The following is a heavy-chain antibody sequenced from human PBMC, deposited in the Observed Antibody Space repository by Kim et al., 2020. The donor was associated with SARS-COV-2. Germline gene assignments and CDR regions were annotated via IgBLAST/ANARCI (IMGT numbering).Heavy chain of an antibody. D-gene: IGHD3-9*01. V-gene: IGHV3-49*04. J-gene: IGHJ6*02. CDR3: TREIRYFDWLFRSDYYYYGMDV. CDR1: GFTFGDYA. Sequence: GGSLRLSCTASGFTFGDYAMSWVRQAPGKGLEWVGFIRSKAYGGTTEYAASVKGGFTISRDDSKSIAYLKMNSLKTEDTAVYYCTREIRYFDWLFRSDYYYYGMDVWGQGTTVTVSS. CDR2: IRSKAYGGTT.